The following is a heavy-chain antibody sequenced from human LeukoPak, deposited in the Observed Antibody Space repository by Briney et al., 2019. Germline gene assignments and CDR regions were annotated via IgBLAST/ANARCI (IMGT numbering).Heavy chain of an antibody. D-gene: IGHD3-10*01. CDR1: GYSFTSYW. V-gene: IGHV5-51*01. J-gene: IGHJ4*02. CDR3: ARLYPRGYGSGSYHLSPSFDY. Sequence: GESLKISCKGSGYSFTSYWIGWVRQMPGKGLEWMGIIYPGDSDTRYSPSFQGQVTISADKSISTAYLQSSSLKASDTAMYYCARLYPRGYGSGSYHLSPSFDYWGQGTLVTVSS. CDR2: IYPGDSDT.